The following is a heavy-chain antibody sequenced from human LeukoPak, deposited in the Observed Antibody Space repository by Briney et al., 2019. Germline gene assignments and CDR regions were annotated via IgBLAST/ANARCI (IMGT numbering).Heavy chain of an antibody. D-gene: IGHD3-10*01. CDR1: GGSISSYY. V-gene: IGHV4-4*07. Sequence: SETLSLTCTVSGGSISSYYWSWIRQPAGKGLEWIGRIYTSGSTNYNPSLKSRVTMSVATSKNQFSLKLSSVTAADTAVYYCARDFKWFGESYHYYYMDVWGKGTTVTVSS. J-gene: IGHJ6*03. CDR2: IYTSGST. CDR3: ARDFKWFGESYHYYYMDV.